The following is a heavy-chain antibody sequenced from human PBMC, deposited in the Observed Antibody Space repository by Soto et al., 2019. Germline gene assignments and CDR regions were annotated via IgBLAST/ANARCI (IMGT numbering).Heavy chain of an antibody. CDR3: TRASAVAGGSSNSLPNDY. CDR2: NNPDSGGT. J-gene: IGHJ4*02. D-gene: IGHD6-19*01. V-gene: IGHV1-2*02. CDR1: GYTFTDYY. Sequence: ASVKVSCKASGYTFTDYYMYWVRQAPGQGLEWMGWNNPDSGGTSYAQKFQGRDTMTRDTSITTAYKELTRLRSDDTAVYYCTRASAVAGGSSNSLPNDYWGQGTLVTVSS.